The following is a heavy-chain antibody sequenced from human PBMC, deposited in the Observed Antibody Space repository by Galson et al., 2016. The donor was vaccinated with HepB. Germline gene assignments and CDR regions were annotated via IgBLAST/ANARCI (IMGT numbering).Heavy chain of an antibody. V-gene: IGHV4-34*11. D-gene: IGHD2-15*01. CDR1: GGSFNGYY. J-gene: IGHJ5*02. CDR3: ARPPLGYCSGSACSGWFDP. Sequence: SETLSLTCAVCGGSFNGYYWTWIRQPPGKGLEWIGYIYYRGKTYYNPSLKSRATISVDTSKNQFSLKLTSVTAADTAVYYCARPPLGYCSGSACSGWFDPWGQGTLVTVSS. CDR2: IYYRGKT.